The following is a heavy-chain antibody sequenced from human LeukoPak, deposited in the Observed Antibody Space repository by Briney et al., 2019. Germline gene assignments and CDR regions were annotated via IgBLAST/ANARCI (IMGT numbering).Heavy chain of an antibody. CDR3: ARHSYPIVGLQAASFDP. V-gene: IGHV6-1*01. CDR2: TYYRSKWYY. CDR1: GDSVSR. J-gene: IGHJ5*02. D-gene: IGHD2-21*01. Sequence: SQTLSLTCAISGDSVSRNWIRQSPSRGLEWLGRTYYRSKWYYDYATSVKGRIAINPDTPKSQFSLRLSSVTAADTAVYYCARHSYPIVGLQAASFDPWGHGALVTVSS.